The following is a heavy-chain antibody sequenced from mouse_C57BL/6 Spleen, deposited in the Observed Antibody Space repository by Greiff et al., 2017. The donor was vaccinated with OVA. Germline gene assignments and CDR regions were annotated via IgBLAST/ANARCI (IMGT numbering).Heavy chain of an antibody. CDR2: INPNNGGT. D-gene: IGHD1-1*01. Sequence: VQLKESGPELVKPGASVKIPCKASGYTFTDYNMDWVKQSPGKSLEWIGDINPNNGGTIYNQKFKGKATLTVDKSSSTAYMELRSLTSEDTAVYYCARGIGSSYWYFDVWGTGTTVTVSS. CDR1: GYTFTDYN. J-gene: IGHJ1*03. CDR3: ARGIGSSYWYFDV. V-gene: IGHV1-18*01.